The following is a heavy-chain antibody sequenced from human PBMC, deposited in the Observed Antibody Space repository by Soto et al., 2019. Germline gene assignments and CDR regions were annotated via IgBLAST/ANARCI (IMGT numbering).Heavy chain of an antibody. CDR3: ARAEKWVTGNMGGY. CDR2: RNAYSGDT. V-gene: IGHV1-18*04. Sequence: QVQLVQSGAEVKKPGASVKVSCTASGYTFTNYAISWVRQAPGQGLAWMGWRNAYSGDTNYAQKLQGRLNMTTDTTTSTAYMELRSLSSDDTAVYYCARAEKWVTGNMGGYWGQGTLVTVSS. D-gene: IGHD1-20*01. CDR1: GYTFTNYA. J-gene: IGHJ4*02.